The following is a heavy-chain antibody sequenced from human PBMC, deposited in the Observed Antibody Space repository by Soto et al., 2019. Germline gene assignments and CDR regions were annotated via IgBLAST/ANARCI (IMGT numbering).Heavy chain of an antibody. CDR1: GDSIRSVGYY. J-gene: IGHJ5*02. CDR3: GRGVSSGWNPTRVDP. V-gene: IGHV4-30-4*08. CDR2: VYGVGTS. Sequence: QIQLQESGPGLVKPSETLSLTCSVSGDSIRSVGYYWTWIRQPPGKGLEWLGDVYGVGTSRYNASLRSRLYISAYPSNTAISLTLTSVTATDTAVYFCGRGVSSGWNPTRVDPWGHG. D-gene: IGHD6-25*01.